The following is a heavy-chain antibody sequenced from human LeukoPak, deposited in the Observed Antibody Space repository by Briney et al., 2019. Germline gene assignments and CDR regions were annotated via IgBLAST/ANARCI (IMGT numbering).Heavy chain of an antibody. CDR3: ARPQEEMATTHAFDI. V-gene: IGHV1-69*04. CDR2: IIPILGIA. J-gene: IGHJ3*02. D-gene: IGHD5-24*01. Sequence: ASVKVSCKASGGTFSSYAISWVRQAPGQGLEWMGRIIPILGIANYAQKFQGRVTITADKSTSTAYMELSSLRSEDTAVYYCARPQEEMATTHAFDIWGQGTMVTVSS. CDR1: GGTFSSYA.